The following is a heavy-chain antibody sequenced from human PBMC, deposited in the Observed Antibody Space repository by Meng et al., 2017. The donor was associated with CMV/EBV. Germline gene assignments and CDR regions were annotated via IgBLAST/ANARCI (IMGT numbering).Heavy chain of an antibody. CDR1: GFTFSSYS. J-gene: IGHJ4*02. Sequence: EPLKISCAASGFTFSSYSMNWVRQAPGKGLEWVSSISSSSSYIYYADSVKGRFTISRDNAKNPLYLQRNSLRAEDTAVYDCARDFPYCSSTSCYPWWGQGTMVTVSS. V-gene: IGHV3-21*01. CDR2: ISSSSSYI. D-gene: IGHD2-2*01. CDR3: ARDFPYCSSTSCYPW.